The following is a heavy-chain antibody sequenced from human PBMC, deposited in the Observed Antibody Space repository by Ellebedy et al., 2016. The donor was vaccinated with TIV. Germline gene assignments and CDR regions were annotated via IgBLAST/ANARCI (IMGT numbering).Heavy chain of an antibody. Sequence: PGGSLRLSCGVSGFTFSDFWMSWVRQAPGKGLEWLANINKDGSEEYYVDSVKGRFTISRDNARNSLYLQMNGLRGEDGAIYYCVIFSNGSYAGLYSWGQGTLVTVSS. J-gene: IGHJ4*02. CDR1: GFTFSDFW. D-gene: IGHD1-26*01. CDR3: VIFSNGSYAGLYS. CDR2: INKDGSEE. V-gene: IGHV3-7*01.